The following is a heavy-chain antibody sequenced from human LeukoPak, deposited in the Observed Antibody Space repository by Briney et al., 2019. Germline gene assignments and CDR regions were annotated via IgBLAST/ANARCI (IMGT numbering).Heavy chain of an antibody. CDR1: GASFSGYY. V-gene: IGHV4-59*08. CDR2: IFYTGST. Sequence: NTSETLSLTCTVSGASFSGYYWSWVRQPPGKGLEWIGYIFYTGSTKYDPPLQSRVTISLDTSKNQFSLRLSSVTAADTAVYYCARQPSGYYDKSGYYPYYFDYWGQGALVTVSS. CDR3: ARQPSGYYDKSGYYPYYFDY. D-gene: IGHD3-22*01. J-gene: IGHJ4*02.